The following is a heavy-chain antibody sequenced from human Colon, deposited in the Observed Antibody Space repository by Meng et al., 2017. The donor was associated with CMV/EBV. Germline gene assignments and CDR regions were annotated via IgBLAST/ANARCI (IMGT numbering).Heavy chain of an antibody. Sequence: SETLSPTCVVSGGSITQNYWSWIRQAPGKGLEWIGYSYYSGSTNYNPSLKSRVTISVDTSKNQFSLRLTSVTAADTAVYYCARAARDRIHYYGSGSYFASWGQGTLVTVSS. CDR3: ARAARDRIHYYGSGSYFAS. CDR1: GGSITQNY. CDR2: SYYSGST. D-gene: IGHD3-10*01. J-gene: IGHJ4*02. V-gene: IGHV4-59*01.